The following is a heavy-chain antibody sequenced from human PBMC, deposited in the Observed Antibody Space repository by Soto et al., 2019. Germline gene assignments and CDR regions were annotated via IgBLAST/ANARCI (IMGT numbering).Heavy chain of an antibody. CDR3: AREGPLDIWSGLGLDY. V-gene: IGHV3-30-3*01. Sequence: ESGGGVVHPGESLRLSCATSGFTFVNFALHWVRQVPGKGLEWVAGISYDATKEYYADSVKGQFIISRDSSKNTVFLQMNDLRPEDTAVYFCAREGPLDIWSGLGLDYWGQGTLVTVSS. CDR1: GFTFVNFA. CDR2: ISYDATKE. D-gene: IGHD3-3*01. J-gene: IGHJ4*02.